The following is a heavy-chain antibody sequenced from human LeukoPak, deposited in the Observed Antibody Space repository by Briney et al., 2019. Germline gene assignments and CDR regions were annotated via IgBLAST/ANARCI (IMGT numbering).Heavy chain of an antibody. CDR2: ITGNGVST. CDR1: GFTFEDYG. CDR3: ARVKYSSSRGAFDI. Sequence: GGSLRLSCAASGFTFEDYGMHWVRQAPGKGLEWVSLITGNGVSTYYADSVKGRFTISRDNSKNTLYLQMNSLRAEDTAVYYCARVKYSSSRGAFDIWGQGTMVTVSS. J-gene: IGHJ3*02. V-gene: IGHV3-43*02. D-gene: IGHD6-13*01.